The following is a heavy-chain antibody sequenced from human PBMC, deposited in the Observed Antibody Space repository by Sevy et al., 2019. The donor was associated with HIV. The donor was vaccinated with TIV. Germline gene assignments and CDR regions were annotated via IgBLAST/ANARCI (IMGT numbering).Heavy chain of an antibody. D-gene: IGHD3-22*01. V-gene: IGHV3-23*01. CDR1: GFIFSDYA. Sequence: GGYLRLSCAASGFIFSDYAMSWVRQAPGKGLEWVSSISGGDDSTYYADSVKGRFTVSRDNSKNTLYLQMNTLRAEDTALYYCAKFGDYYDSGGYYWYFDFWGRGTLVTVS. CDR2: ISGGDDST. CDR3: AKFGDYYDSGGYYWYFDF. J-gene: IGHJ2*01.